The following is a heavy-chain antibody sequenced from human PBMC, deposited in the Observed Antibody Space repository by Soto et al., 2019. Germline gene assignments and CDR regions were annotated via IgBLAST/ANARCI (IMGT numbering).Heavy chain of an antibody. CDR3: AREGLGDDVY. J-gene: IGHJ4*02. D-gene: IGHD1-26*01. V-gene: IGHV3-21*01. Sequence: EVQLVESGGGLVKPGGSLRLSCAASGFTFSSYSMNWVRQAPGKGLEWVSSISSSSSYIYYADSVKGRVTISRDNAKNSLDLQMNSLRAKDTAVSYCAREGLGDDVYWGQGTLVTVSS. CDR2: ISSSSSYI. CDR1: GFTFSSYS.